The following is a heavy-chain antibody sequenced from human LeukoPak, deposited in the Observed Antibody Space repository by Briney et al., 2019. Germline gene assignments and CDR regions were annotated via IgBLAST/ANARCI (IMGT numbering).Heavy chain of an antibody. Sequence: VASVKVSCKASGGTFSSYAISWVRQAPGQGLEWMGGIIPIFGTANYAQKFQGRVTITADESTSTAYMELSSLRSEDTAVYYCTTRSIAVAGTGAFDIWGQGTMVTVSS. V-gene: IGHV1-69*13. D-gene: IGHD6-19*01. CDR3: TTRSIAVAGTGAFDI. CDR2: IIPIFGTA. J-gene: IGHJ3*02. CDR1: GGTFSSYA.